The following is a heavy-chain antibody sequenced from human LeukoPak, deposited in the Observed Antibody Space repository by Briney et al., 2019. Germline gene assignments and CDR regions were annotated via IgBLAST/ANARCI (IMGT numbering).Heavy chain of an antibody. CDR3: ARESRYYDSSGYSTPHYMDV. Sequence: ASVKVSCKTSGYSFTEYAITWVRQVRGQGLQWVGWISASNGNTDYAQSFQGRATMTTDTSTSTAYVELRSLRSDDTAVYYCARESRYYDSSGYSTPHYMDVWGKGTTVTVSS. CDR1: GYSFTEYA. J-gene: IGHJ6*03. CDR2: ISASNGNT. D-gene: IGHD3-22*01. V-gene: IGHV1-18*01.